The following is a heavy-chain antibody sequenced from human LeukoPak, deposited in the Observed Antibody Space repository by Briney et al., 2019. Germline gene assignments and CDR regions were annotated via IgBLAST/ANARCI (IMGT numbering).Heavy chain of an antibody. CDR3: ARNKELWLIY. D-gene: IGHD5-18*01. J-gene: IGHJ4*02. V-gene: IGHV4-34*01. CDR2: INHSGST. Sequence: PSETLSLTCAVYGGSFSGYYWSWIRQPPGKGLEWIGEINHSGSTNYNPSLKSRVTISVDTSKNQFSLKLSSVAAADTAVYYCARNKELWLIYWGQGTLVTVSS. CDR1: GGSFSGYY.